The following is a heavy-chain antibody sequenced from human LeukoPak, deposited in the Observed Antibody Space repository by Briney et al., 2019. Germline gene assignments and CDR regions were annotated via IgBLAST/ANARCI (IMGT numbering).Heavy chain of an antibody. V-gene: IGHV1-2*02. J-gene: IGHJ5*02. CDR2: INPNSGST. Sequence: ASVKVSCKTSGYTFTTYSMHWVRQAPGQGLEWMGLINPNSGSTTYAQKFQGRVTMTRDTSTSTAYMELSRLRSDDTAVYYCAREDYDSSGYYYLNWFDPWGQGTLVTVSS. D-gene: IGHD3-22*01. CDR1: GYTFTTYS. CDR3: AREDYDSSGYYYLNWFDP.